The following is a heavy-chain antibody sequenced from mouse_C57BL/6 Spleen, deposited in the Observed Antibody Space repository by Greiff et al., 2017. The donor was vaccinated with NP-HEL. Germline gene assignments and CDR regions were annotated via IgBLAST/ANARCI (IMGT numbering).Heavy chain of an antibody. CDR1: GYTFTSYW. V-gene: IGHV1-61*01. Sequence: QVQLQQPGAELVRPGSSVKLSCKASGYTFTSYWMDWVKQRPGQGLEWIGNIYPSDSETHYNQKFKDKATLTVDKSSSTAYMQLSSLTSEDSAVYYCARTGYVITTVVATDYAMDYWGQGTSVTVSS. D-gene: IGHD1-1*01. CDR3: ARTGYVITTVVATDYAMDY. J-gene: IGHJ4*01. CDR2: IYPSDSET.